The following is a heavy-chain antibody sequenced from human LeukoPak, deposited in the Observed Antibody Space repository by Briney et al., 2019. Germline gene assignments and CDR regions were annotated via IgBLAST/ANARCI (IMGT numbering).Heavy chain of an antibody. D-gene: IGHD3-22*01. J-gene: IGHJ1*01. Sequence: ATVKVSCKASGYTFTGYYIHWVRQAPGQGLEWMGWINPDSGDTNYAQRFQGRATMTRDTSISTAYMEKRRLTSDDTAVYYCARGSYDSSDFEYFQHWGQGTLVTVSS. CDR3: ARGSYDSSDFEYFQH. CDR1: GYTFTGYY. V-gene: IGHV1-2*02. CDR2: INPDSGDT.